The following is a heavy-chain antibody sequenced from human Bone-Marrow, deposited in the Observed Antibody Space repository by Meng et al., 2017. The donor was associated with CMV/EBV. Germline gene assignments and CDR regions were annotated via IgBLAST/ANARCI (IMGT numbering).Heavy chain of an antibody. Sequence: SVKVSCKASGGTFGSYAISWVRQAPGQGLEWMGGIIPIFGTANYAQKFQGRVTITTDESTSTAYMELSSLRSEDTAVYYCARENCSSTSCYYGMDVWGQGTTVTVSS. CDR2: IIPIFGTA. CDR1: GGTFGSYA. J-gene: IGHJ6*02. D-gene: IGHD2-2*01. V-gene: IGHV1-69*05. CDR3: ARENCSSTSCYYGMDV.